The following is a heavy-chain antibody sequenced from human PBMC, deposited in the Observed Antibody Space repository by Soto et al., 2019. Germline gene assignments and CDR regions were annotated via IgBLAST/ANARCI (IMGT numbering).Heavy chain of an antibody. Sequence: QVQLVQSGAEVKKPGSSVKVSCKASGGTFSSYAISWVRQAPGQGLEWMGGIIPIFGTANYAQKFQGRVTITADDSTSTAYMELSSLRSEDTAVYYCARDRWAVAGSYFDYWGQGTLVTVSS. CDR2: IIPIFGTA. J-gene: IGHJ4*02. CDR1: GGTFSSYA. D-gene: IGHD6-19*01. V-gene: IGHV1-69*01. CDR3: ARDRWAVAGSYFDY.